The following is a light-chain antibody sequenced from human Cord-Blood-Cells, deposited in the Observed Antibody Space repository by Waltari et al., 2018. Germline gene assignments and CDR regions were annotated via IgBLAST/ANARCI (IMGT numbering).Light chain of an antibody. Sequence: QSALTQPASVSGSPGQSITISCTGTSSDVGGYNYVSWYQQHPGKAPQRMIYEVSNRPSGVSKRFSGSKAGNTASLTISGRQAEDEADYYCSSYTSSSTLVFGTGTKVTVL. CDR1: SSDVGGYNY. J-gene: IGLJ1*01. CDR3: SSYTSSSTLV. V-gene: IGLV2-14*01. CDR2: EVS.